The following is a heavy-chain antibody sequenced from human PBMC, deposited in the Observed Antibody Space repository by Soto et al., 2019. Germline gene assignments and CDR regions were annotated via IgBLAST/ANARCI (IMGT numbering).Heavy chain of an antibody. J-gene: IGHJ6*02. CDR3: VRPMFVSHGMVA. V-gene: IGHV3-74*01. Sequence: EVQLVESGGGLVQPGGSLRLSCAASGFTFSSSWMHWVRQAPGKGLVWVSRIDSDGSSTSYADCVKGRFTISRDNAKNTLHLRMNSRRAEDTAVYSCVRPMFVSHGMVAWGQGTTVTVSS. CDR1: GFTFSSSW. D-gene: IGHD3-10*02. CDR2: IDSDGSST.